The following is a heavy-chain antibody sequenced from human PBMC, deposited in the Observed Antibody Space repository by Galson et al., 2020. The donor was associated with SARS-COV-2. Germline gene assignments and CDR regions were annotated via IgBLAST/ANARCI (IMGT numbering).Heavy chain of an antibody. CDR1: GYTFTSYG. J-gene: IGHJ5*02. CDR2: ISAYNGNT. V-gene: IGHV1-18*01. Sequence: ASVKVSCKASGYTFTSYGIPWVRPAPGQGLEWMGWISAYNGNTKYAQKVQGRVTMTTDTSTSTAYMELRSLRSDDTAVYYCARDSIAKARTYNWFDPWGQGTLVTVSS. CDR3: ARDSIAKARTYNWFDP. D-gene: IGHD6-6*01.